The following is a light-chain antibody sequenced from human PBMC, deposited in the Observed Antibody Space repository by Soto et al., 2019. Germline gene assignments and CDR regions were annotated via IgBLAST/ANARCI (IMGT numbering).Light chain of an antibody. CDR1: QSISRW. J-gene: IGKJ1*01. V-gene: IGKV1-5*01. CDR3: QQCNTFWT. Sequence: DIPMTPSPSPLSASVGDRVTIPCRASQSISRWLAWYQQKPGKAPKILIYDVSSLESGVPSRFSGSGSGTEFTLTISSLQPDDFATYYCQQCNTFWTFGQGTKVDIK. CDR2: DVS.